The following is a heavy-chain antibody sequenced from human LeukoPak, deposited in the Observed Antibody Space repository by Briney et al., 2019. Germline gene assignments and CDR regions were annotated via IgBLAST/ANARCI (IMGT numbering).Heavy chain of an antibody. D-gene: IGHD6-6*01. Sequence: ASVKVSSTASGYTFTGYYMHWVRTAPGQGLGWMGWITPNSGGTNYAQKLQGRVTMTRDTTSSTAYMELSRLRSDGTAVYYGARVTSIAARPVIVYWGQGTLVTVSS. J-gene: IGHJ4*02. CDR1: GYTFTGYY. V-gene: IGHV1-2*02. CDR2: ITPNSGGT. CDR3: ARVTSIAARPVIVY.